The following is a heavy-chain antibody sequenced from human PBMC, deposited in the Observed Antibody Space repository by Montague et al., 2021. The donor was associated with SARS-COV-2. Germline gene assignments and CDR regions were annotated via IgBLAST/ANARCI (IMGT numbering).Heavy chain of an antibody. D-gene: IGHD1-14*01. CDR1: GGSIRSSDNY. CDR3: ARGMYGLTKTTDAFDF. CDR2: IDSGGTT. J-gene: IGHJ3*01. Sequence: TLSLTCAVSGGSIRSSDNYWCWSRQPPEKLLGCREYIDSGGTTXYXXXXRRRAIISDDTSKKQFPLKMSSVTAADTAVYYCARGMYGLTKTTDAFDFWGQGTMVSVSS. V-gene: IGHV4-31*11.